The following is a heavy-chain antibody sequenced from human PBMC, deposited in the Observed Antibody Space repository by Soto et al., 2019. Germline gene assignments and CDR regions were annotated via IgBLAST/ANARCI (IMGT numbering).Heavy chain of an antibody. CDR1: GYSINSDKYY. Sequence: QLQLQESGPGLVKPSETLSLTCSVSGYSINSDKYYWGWIRQPPGKGLEWIGSIYFRGNTYYNPSLQTRVTISLDKSKSQFSLKLNSVTAADSAVYFCARLEGLATISYYFDFWGQGALVTVSS. J-gene: IGHJ4*02. CDR2: IYFRGNT. D-gene: IGHD3-9*01. V-gene: IGHV4-39*01. CDR3: ARLEGLATISYYFDF.